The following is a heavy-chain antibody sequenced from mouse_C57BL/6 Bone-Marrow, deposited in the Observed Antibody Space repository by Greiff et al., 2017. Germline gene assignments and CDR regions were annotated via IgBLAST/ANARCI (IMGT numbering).Heavy chain of an antibody. CDR2: IDPSDSYT. CDR3: ARDYGGSMDY. Sequence: QVQLQQPGAELVKPGASVKLSCKASGYTFTSYWMQWVKQRPGQGLEWIGEIDPSDSYTNYNQKFKGKATLTVDTSSSTAYMQLSSLTSEDSAVYYCARDYGGSMDYWGQGTSGTASS. D-gene: IGHD1-1*02. J-gene: IGHJ4*01. CDR1: GYTFTSYW. V-gene: IGHV1-50*01.